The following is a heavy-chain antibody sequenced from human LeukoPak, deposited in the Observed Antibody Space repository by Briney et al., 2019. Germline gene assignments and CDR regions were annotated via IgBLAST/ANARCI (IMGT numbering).Heavy chain of an antibody. CDR3: ARISTAVAGADY. J-gene: IGHJ4*02. CDR2: IKQDESET. D-gene: IGHD6-19*01. V-gene: IGHV3-7*01. Sequence: GGSLTLSCGAFGFTFSRSWMSWVRQAPGKGLEWVANIKQDESETYYVDSVKGRFTVSRDNTKNSLYLQMDSLRAEDTAVYYCARISTAVAGADYWGQGTLVTVSS. CDR1: GFTFSRSW.